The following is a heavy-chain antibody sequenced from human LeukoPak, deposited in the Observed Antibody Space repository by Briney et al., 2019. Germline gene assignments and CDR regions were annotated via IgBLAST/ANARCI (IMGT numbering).Heavy chain of an antibody. J-gene: IGHJ6*03. CDR1: GYTFTSYG. CDR3: ARDGLRFLENYYYYMDV. CDR2: ISAYNGNT. D-gene: IGHD3-3*01. V-gene: IGHV1-18*01. Sequence: GASVKVSCKASGYTFTSYGISWVRQAPGQGLEWMGWISAYNGNTNYAQKLQGRVTMTTDTSTSTAYMELRSLGSDDTAVYYCARDGLRFLENYYYYMDVWGKGTTVTVSS.